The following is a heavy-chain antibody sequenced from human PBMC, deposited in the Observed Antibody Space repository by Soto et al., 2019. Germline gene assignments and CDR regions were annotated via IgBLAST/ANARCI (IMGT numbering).Heavy chain of an antibody. CDR2: IIPIFGTA. D-gene: IGHD3-22*01. CDR1: GGTFSSYA. Sequence: SVKVSCKASGGTFSSYAISWVRQAPGQGLEWMGGIIPIFGTANYAQKFQGRVTITADESTSTAYMELSSLRSEDTAVYYCARGRNVVVITRFDYWGRGTLVTVSS. CDR3: ARGRNVVVITRFDY. J-gene: IGHJ4*02. V-gene: IGHV1-69*13.